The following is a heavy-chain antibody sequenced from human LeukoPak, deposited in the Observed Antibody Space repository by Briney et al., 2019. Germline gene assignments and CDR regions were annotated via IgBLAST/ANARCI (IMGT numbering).Heavy chain of an antibody. V-gene: IGHV3-30*02. D-gene: IGHD2-21*01. CDR1: GFTFSNYG. CDR3: AKDICGGNCYPHGGY. Sequence: GGSLRLSCAASGFTFSNYGMHWVRQAPGKGLEWLAFIPYDGSNKYYADSLQGRFTISRDNSMNTLYLQMSSLRAEDTAIYYCAKDICGGNCYPHGGYWGQGTLVTVSS. CDR2: IPYDGSNK. J-gene: IGHJ4*02.